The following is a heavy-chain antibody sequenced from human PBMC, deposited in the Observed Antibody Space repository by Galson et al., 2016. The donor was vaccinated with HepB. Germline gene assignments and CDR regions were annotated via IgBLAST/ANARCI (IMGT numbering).Heavy chain of an antibody. CDR3: ARWQSGSPVN. Sequence: SLRLSCAASGLTFSEAWMSWVRQAPGKGLEWLGRSKNKANGYTTEYAASVEGRFTISRDDSKNSLYLQMNSLKIEDTAVYYCARWQSGSPVNWGQGTLVTVSS. J-gene: IGHJ4*02. CDR1: GLTFSEAW. V-gene: IGHV3-72*01. D-gene: IGHD1-26*01. CDR2: SKNKANGYTT.